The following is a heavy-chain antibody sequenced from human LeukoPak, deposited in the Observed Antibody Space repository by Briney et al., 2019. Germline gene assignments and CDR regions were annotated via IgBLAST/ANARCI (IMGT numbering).Heavy chain of an antibody. D-gene: IGHD1-1*01. V-gene: IGHV3-30*18. J-gene: IGHJ3*02. CDR2: MSNDGSN. CDR3: AKNRFQLLMMDGFDI. CDR1: GFTLSSYG. Sequence: PGGSLRLSCAASGFTLSSYGMNWVRQAPGKGLGWVAVMSNDGSNYADSVKGRFTISRDNSKNTLYLEMNSLRVEDTAVYYCAKNRFQLLMMDGFDIWGQGTMVTVSS.